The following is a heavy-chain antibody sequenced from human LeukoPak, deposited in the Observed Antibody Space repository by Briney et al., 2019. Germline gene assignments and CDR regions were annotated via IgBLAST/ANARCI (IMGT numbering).Heavy chain of an antibody. CDR2: INHSGST. CDR3: ARKRVAARRVAFDY. V-gene: IGHV4-38-2*01. J-gene: IGHJ4*02. CDR1: GYSISSGYY. D-gene: IGHD6-6*01. Sequence: SETLSLTCAVSGYSISSGYYWGWIRQPPGKGLEWIGEINHSGSTNYNPSLKSRVTISVDTSKNQFSLKLSALTAADTAVYYCARKRVAARRVAFDYLGQGTLVTVSS.